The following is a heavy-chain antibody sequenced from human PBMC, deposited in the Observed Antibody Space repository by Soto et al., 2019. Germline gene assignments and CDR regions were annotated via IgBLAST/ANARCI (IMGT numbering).Heavy chain of an antibody. CDR2: IKSKSAGGTA. CDR3: ATEAGVGGY. V-gene: IGHV3-15*01. CDR1: GFTFSNAW. D-gene: IGHD3-3*01. Sequence: PGGSLRLSCAASGFTFSNAWMSWVRQAPGKGLEWIGRIKSKSAGGTAEYAAPAKGRFTISRDDSKNTLYLQMNSLKSEDTAVYYCATEAGVGGYWGQGTLVTVSS. J-gene: IGHJ4*02.